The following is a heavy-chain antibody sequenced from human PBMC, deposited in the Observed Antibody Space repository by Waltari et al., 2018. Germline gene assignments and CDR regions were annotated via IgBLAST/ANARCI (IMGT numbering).Heavy chain of an antibody. CDR2: TVASSGRT. CDR1: GFIFSRFA. Sequence: EVQLLESGGGLVQRGGSLRLSCAVSGFIFSRFAMSWFRHTPGKGLGWVAGTVASSGRTYYADSVQGRFTNSRDNSKKRVFLQMNSLRAEDTATYYCTKMRRNLPRDIIDNWGQGTQVIIAS. V-gene: IGHV3-23*01. J-gene: IGHJ4*02. CDR3: TKMRRNLPRDIIDN.